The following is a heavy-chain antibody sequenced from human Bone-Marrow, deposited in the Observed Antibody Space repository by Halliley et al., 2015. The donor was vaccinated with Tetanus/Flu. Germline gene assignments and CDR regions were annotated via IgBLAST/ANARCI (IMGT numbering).Heavy chain of an antibody. CDR1: DFSFARNW. CDR2: IYPHDFDT. V-gene: IGHV5-51*01. J-gene: IGHJ4*02. D-gene: IGHD3-22*01. Sequence: QLVQSGAEVKKPGDSLKISCKGSDFSFARNWIGWVRQMPGKGLEWMGNIYPHDFDTRYSPSFQGQVTISADTSISTAFLQWSSLKASDTAMYYCARRGSSGYFSLWGQGTLVTVSS. CDR3: ARRGSSGYFSL.